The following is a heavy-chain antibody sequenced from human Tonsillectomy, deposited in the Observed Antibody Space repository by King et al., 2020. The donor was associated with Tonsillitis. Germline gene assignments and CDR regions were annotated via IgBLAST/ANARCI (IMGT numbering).Heavy chain of an antibody. CDR2: IDWDDDK. CDR1: GFSLSTSGMC. D-gene: IGHD1-26*01. Sequence: VTLKESGPALVKPTQTLTLTCTFSGFSLSTSGMCVSWIRQPPGKALEWLALIDWDDDKYYSTSLKTRLTITKDTSKNQVVLTMTNMDPVETATYYCAREGYMGAAFDYWGQGTLVTVSS. J-gene: IGHJ4*02. CDR3: AREGYMGAAFDY. V-gene: IGHV2-70*01.